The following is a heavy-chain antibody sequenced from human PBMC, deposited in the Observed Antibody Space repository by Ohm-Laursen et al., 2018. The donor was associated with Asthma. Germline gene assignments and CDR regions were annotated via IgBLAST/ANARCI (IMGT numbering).Heavy chain of an antibody. D-gene: IGHD2-15*01. J-gene: IGHJ4*02. CDR2: ISTASTFI. Sequence: SLRLSCAASGFTFSSYAMSWVRQAPGKGLEWVASISTASTFIYYADSVRGRFTTSRDNARNSVYLQMNSLRAEDTAVYYCAKNSSEVVAADEYWGQGTLVTVSS. V-gene: IGHV3-21*04. CDR1: GFTFSSYA. CDR3: AKNSSEVVAADEY.